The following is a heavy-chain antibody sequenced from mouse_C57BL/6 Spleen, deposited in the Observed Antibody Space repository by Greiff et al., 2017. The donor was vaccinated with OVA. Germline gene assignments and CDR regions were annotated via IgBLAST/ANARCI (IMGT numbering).Heavy chain of an antibody. J-gene: IGHJ4*01. CDR2: FSPRGGST. V-gene: IGHV1-85*01. CDR3: ESEDTTDMDY. CDR1: GYTFTSCA. D-gene: IGHD6-1*01. Sequence: QVQLKESGPELVKPGASVKLSCKASGYTFTSCAINWVKQRPGQGLEWIGSFSPRGGSTKYNEKFKGKATLTVDTSSSTAYMELHSLTSEESAVYFGESEDTTDMDYWGQGTSVTVSS.